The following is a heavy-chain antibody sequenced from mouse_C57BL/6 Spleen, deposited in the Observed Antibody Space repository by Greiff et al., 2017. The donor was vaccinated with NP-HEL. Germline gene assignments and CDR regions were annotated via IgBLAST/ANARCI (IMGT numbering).Heavy chain of an antibody. CDR2: IDPSDSET. CDR1: GYTFTSYW. D-gene: IGHD2-3*01. CDR3: ARAEKDGYYHDY. V-gene: IGHV1-52*01. J-gene: IGHJ2*01. Sequence: QVQLQQPGAELVRPGSSVKLSCKASGYTFTSYWMHWVKQRPIQGLEWIGNIDPSDSETHYNQKFKDKATLTVDKSSSTAYMQLSSLTSEDSAVYYGARAEKDGYYHDYWGQGTTLTVSS.